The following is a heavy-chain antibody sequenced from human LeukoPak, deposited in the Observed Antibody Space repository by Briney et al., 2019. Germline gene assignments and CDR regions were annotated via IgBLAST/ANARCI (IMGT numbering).Heavy chain of an antibody. V-gene: IGHV3-21*01. Sequence: GGSLRLSCAASGFTFSSYSMNWVRQAPGKGLEWVSSISSSSSYIYYADSVKGRFTISRDNAKNSLYLQMNSLRAEDTAVYYCARDPYYYDSSGYYYVAYFDYWGQGTLVTVSS. CDR3: ARDPYYYDSSGYYYVAYFDY. D-gene: IGHD3-22*01. CDR2: ISSSSSYI. CDR1: GFTFSSYS. J-gene: IGHJ4*02.